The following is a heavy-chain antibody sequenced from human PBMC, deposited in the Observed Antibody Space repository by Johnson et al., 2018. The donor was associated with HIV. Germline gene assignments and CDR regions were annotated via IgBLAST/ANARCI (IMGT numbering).Heavy chain of an antibody. CDR1: GFTFDDYA. D-gene: IGHD5-12*01. Sequence: VQLVESGGGVVLPGGSLRLSCAASGFTFDDYAMHWVRQAPGKGLEWVAGVSWNGGSIVYVDSVKGRLTISRDNDKNSLYLQMNSLGAEDTALYYCAKDGGDSGYADVFDIWGQGTMVIVSS. V-gene: IGHV3-9*01. J-gene: IGHJ3*02. CDR2: VSWNGGSI. CDR3: AKDGGDSGYADVFDI.